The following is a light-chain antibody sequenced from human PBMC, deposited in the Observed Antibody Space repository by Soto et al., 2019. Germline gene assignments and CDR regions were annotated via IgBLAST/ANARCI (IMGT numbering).Light chain of an antibody. V-gene: IGLV2-11*01. CDR1: SSDVGGYNY. CDR3: CSYAGSYTYV. J-gene: IGLJ1*01. CDR2: AVN. Sequence: QSVLTQPRSVSGSPGQSVTISCTGTSSDVGGYNYVSWYQQHPSKAPKLMIYAVNARPSGVPDRFSGSKSGNTASLTISGLQAEDEADYYCCSYAGSYTYVFGTGTKVTVL.